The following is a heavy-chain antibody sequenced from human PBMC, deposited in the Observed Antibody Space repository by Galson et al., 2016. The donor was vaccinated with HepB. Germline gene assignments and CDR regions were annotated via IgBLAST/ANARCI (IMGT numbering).Heavy chain of an antibody. Sequence: SLRLSCAASGFTFSNFAMSWVRQAPGKGLEWVSAISGGGGSTYYADSVKGRFTISRDNSKNTLYLQMNSLRAEDTAVYYCAKDWVWYYDSRGNNWFDPWGQGTLVTVSS. CDR2: ISGGGGST. D-gene: IGHD3-9*01. V-gene: IGHV3-23*01. CDR1: GFTFSNFA. J-gene: IGHJ5*02. CDR3: AKDWVWYYDSRGNNWFDP.